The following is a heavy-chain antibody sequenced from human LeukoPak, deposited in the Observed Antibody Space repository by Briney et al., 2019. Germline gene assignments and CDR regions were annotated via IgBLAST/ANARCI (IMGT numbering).Heavy chain of an antibody. CDR1: GGSISSSSYY. CDR3: ARALTSLGMDV. CDR2: IFYSGST. V-gene: IGHV4-39*01. J-gene: IGHJ6*02. D-gene: IGHD3-9*01. Sequence: SETLSLTCTVSGGSISSSSYYWGWIRQPPGKGLEWIGSIFYSGSTYYNXSLKSRITISVDTSKNQFSLKLSSVTAADTAVYYCARALTSLGMDVWGQGTTVTVSS.